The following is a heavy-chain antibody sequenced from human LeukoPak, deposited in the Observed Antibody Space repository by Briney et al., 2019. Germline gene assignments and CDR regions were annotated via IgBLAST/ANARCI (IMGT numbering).Heavy chain of an antibody. Sequence: SETLSLTCTVSGGSISTYCWSWIRQPAGKGLEWIGRIYPSGSTFYNPSLKSRVTISIDKSKNQFFLNLTSVTAADTALYYCARDRSGYSEYYFEYWGQGSLVTVSS. CDR3: ARDRSGYSEYYFEY. CDR1: GGSISTYC. CDR2: IYPSGST. V-gene: IGHV4-4*07. D-gene: IGHD5-18*01. J-gene: IGHJ4*02.